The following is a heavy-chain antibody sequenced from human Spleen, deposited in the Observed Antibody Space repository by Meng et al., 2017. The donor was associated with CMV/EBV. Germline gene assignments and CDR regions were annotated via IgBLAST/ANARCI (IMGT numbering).Heavy chain of an antibody. V-gene: IGHV3-23*01. CDR3: ARRMTEHRGSGSYEYWFDF. J-gene: IGHJ5*01. CDR2: ISGSGGST. D-gene: IGHD3-22*01. Sequence: GGSLRLSCAASGFTFSSYAMSWVRQAPGKGLEWVSAISGSGGSTYYADSVKGRFTISRDNSKNTLYLQMNSLRAEDTAVYYCARRMTEHRGSGSYEYWFDFWGQGTLVTVSS. CDR1: GFTFSSYA.